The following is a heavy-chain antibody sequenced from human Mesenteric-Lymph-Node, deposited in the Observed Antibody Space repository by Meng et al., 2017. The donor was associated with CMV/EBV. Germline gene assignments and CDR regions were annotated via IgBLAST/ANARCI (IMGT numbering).Heavy chain of an antibody. J-gene: IGHJ6*02. Sequence: GESLKISCAASGFTFSSYAMHWVRQAPGKGLEWVAVISYDGSNTYYADSVKGRFTISRDNSKNTLYLQMNSLRAEDTAVYYCARDLYYDFWSGYYSVTYYYGMDVWGQGTTVTVSS. CDR2: ISYDGSNT. CDR1: GFTFSSYA. D-gene: IGHD3-3*01. V-gene: IGHV3-30-3*01. CDR3: ARDLYYDFWSGYYSVTYYYGMDV.